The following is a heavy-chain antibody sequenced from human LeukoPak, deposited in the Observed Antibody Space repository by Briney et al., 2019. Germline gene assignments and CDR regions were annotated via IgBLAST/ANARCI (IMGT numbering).Heavy chain of an antibody. D-gene: IGHD3-10*01. J-gene: IGHJ4*02. CDR2: ISAYNGNT. CDR1: GYIFTSYG. Sequence: VASVKVSCTASGYIFTSYGISWVRQAPGQGLEWMGWISAYNGNTNYAQKLQGRVTMTTDTSTSTAYMELRSLRSDDTAVYYCARVGKYGSGSYVHFDYWGQGTLVTVPS. CDR3: ARVGKYGSGSYVHFDY. V-gene: IGHV1-18*01.